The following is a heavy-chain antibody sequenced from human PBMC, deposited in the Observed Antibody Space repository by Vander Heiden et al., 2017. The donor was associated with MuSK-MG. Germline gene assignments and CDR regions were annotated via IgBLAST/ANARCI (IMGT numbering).Heavy chain of an antibody. CDR3: ARDPRNYQLPTYYFDY. Sequence: QVQLVQSGAEVKKPGASVKVSCQASGYTFPGYYIHWVRQAPGQGLEWMGWINPNTGGTEYAQKCQGRVTMTRDTSINTAYLELTRLRYEETEVYYCARDPRNYQLPTYYFDYWGQATRLTFSS. CDR2: INPNTGGT. CDR1: GYTFPGYY. V-gene: IGHV1-2*02. J-gene: IGHJ4*02. D-gene: IGHD2-2*01.